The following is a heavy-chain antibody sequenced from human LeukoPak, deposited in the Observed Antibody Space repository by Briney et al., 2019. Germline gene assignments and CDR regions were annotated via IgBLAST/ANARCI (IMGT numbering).Heavy chain of an antibody. Sequence: ASVKVSCKASGYTFTGYYMHWVRQAPGQGLEWMGWINPNSGGTNYAQNFQGRVTMTRDMSISTAYMELSRLRSDDTAVYYCVRDRTKYCSSTSCPLDYWGQGTLVTVSS. J-gene: IGHJ4*02. V-gene: IGHV1-2*02. CDR3: VRDRTKYCSSTSCPLDY. D-gene: IGHD2-2*01. CDR2: INPNSGGT. CDR1: GYTFTGYY.